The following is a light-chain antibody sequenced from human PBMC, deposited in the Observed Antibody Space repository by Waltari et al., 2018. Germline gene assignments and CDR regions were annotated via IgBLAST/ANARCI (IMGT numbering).Light chain of an antibody. CDR3: QQYGSAPRT. Sequence: ELLLTQSPGTLSLSPGERATLSCRASQSVSNTHLAWYQQIPGQAPRLLIYAASRRATGVPDRFSGSGSGTDFTLTISRLEPEDFAVYYCQQYGSAPRTFGQGTKVEIK. CDR1: QSVSNTH. CDR2: AAS. V-gene: IGKV3-20*01. J-gene: IGKJ1*01.